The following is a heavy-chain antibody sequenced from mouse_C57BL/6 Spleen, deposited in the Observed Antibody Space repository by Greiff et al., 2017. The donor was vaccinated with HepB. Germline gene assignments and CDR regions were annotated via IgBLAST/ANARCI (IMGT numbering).Heavy chain of an antibody. CDR1: GYTFTSYT. CDR3: ARSYYDYDEGYYAMDY. D-gene: IGHD2-4*01. J-gene: IGHJ4*01. CDR2: INPSSGYT. Sequence: VQVVESGAEPARPGASVKMSCKASGYTFTSYTMHWVKQRPGQGLEWIGYINPSSGYTKYNQKFKDKATLTADKSSSTAYMQLSSLTSEDSAVYYCARSYYDYDEGYYAMDYWGQGTSVTVSS. V-gene: IGHV1-4*01.